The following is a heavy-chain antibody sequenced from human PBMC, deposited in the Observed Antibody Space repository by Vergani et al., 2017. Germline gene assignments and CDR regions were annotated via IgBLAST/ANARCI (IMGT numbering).Heavy chain of an antibody. D-gene: IGHD6-13*01. J-gene: IGHJ3*02. V-gene: IGHV3-64*01. CDR3: ARDKGSGSSWYDGDAFDI. CDR2: ISSNGGST. Sequence: EVQLVESGGGLVQPGGSLRLSCAASGFTFSSYAMHWVRQAPGKGLEYVSAISSNGGSTYYANSVKGRFTISRDNSKNTLYLQMGSLRAEDTAVYYCARDKGSGSSWYDGDAFDIWGQGTMVTVSS. CDR1: GFTFSSYA.